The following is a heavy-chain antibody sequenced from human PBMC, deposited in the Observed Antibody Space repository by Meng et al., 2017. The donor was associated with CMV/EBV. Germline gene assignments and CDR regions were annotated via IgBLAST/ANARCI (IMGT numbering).Heavy chain of an antibody. Sequence: ISSGGYYWSWIRQHPGKGLGWIGYIYYSGSTYYNPSLKSRVTISVDTSKNQFSLKLSSVTAADTAVYYCARGARYCSGGSCSSWFDPWGQGTLVTVSS. CDR3: ARGARYCSGGSCSSWFDP. CDR1: ISSGGYY. J-gene: IGHJ5*02. V-gene: IGHV4-31*02. D-gene: IGHD2-15*01. CDR2: IYYSGST.